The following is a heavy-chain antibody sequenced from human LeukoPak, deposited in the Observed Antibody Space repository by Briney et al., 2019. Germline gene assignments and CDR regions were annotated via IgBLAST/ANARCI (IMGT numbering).Heavy chain of an antibody. CDR2: INHSGST. J-gene: IGHJ4*02. Sequence: SETLSLTCAVYGGSFSGYYWSWIRQPPGNGLEWIGEINHSGSTNYNPSLKSRVTISVDTSKNQFSLKLSSVTAADTAVYYCARGQDSRSPSRLIDYWGQGTLVTVSS. V-gene: IGHV4-34*01. CDR3: ARGQDSRSPSRLIDY. D-gene: IGHD6-13*01. CDR1: GGSFSGYY.